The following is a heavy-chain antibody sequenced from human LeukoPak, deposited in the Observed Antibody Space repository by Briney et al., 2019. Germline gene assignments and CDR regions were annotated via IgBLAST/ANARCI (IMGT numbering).Heavy chain of an antibody. Sequence: GGSLRLSCAASGFTFSSYWMHWVRQAPGKGLVWVSRINSDGSSTIYADSVKGRFTISRDNAKNTLYLQMNSLRAEDTAVYYCARKPFYGSGSYFDYWGQGTLVTVSS. D-gene: IGHD3-10*01. V-gene: IGHV3-74*01. CDR2: INSDGSST. J-gene: IGHJ4*02. CDR3: ARKPFYGSGSYFDY. CDR1: GFTFSSYW.